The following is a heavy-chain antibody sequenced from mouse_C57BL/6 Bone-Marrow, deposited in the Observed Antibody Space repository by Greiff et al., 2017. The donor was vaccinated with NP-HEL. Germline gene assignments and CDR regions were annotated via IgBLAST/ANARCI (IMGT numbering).Heavy chain of an antibody. V-gene: IGHV5-17*01. CDR2: ISSGSSTI. Sequence: EVQVVESGGGLVKPGGSLKLSCAASGFTFSDYGMHWLRQAPENGLEWVAYISSGSSTIYYADTLKGRFTICRDNAKNTLFLQVTSLRSEDTAMYYCARHYGGAIDYWGQGTSVTVST. J-gene: IGHJ4*01. CDR3: ARHYGGAIDY. D-gene: IGHD1-1*01. CDR1: GFTFSDYG.